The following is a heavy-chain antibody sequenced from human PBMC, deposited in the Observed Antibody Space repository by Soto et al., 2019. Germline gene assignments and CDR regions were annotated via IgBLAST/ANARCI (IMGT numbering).Heavy chain of an antibody. D-gene: IGHD6-13*01. J-gene: IGHJ6*02. Sequence: QVQLVQSGAEVKKPGASVKVSCKASGYTFTGYYMHWVRQAPGQGLEWMGWINPNSGGTNYAQKFQGRVTMTRDTSISTAYMELSRLRSHDTAVYYCARDSAHSSSWHLMDVWGQGTTVTVSS. CDR1: GYTFTGYY. CDR3: ARDSAHSSSWHLMDV. V-gene: IGHV1-2*02. CDR2: INPNSGGT.